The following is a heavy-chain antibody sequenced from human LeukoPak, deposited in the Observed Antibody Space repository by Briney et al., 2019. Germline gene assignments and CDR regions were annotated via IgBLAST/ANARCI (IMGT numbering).Heavy chain of an antibody. CDR1: GFTFSSYS. V-gene: IGHV3-21*01. Sequence: PGGSLRLSCVASGFTFSSYSMNWVRRAPGKGLEWVSSISSSSSYIYYADSVKGRFTISRDNAKNSLYLQMNSLRAEDTAVYYCARDSGSPKGSCAYWGQGTLVTVSS. D-gene: IGHD1-26*01. CDR2: ISSSSSYI. J-gene: IGHJ4*02. CDR3: ARDSGSPKGSCAY.